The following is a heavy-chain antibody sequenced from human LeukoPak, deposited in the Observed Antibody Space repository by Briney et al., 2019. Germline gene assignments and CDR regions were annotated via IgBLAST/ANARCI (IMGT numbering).Heavy chain of an antibody. CDR3: ARGRGSGRWLDY. CDR1: GLTFSDYN. CDR2: ISSSGGTT. D-gene: IGHD3-10*01. V-gene: IGHV3-48*02. Sequence: PGGSLRLSCAASGLTFSDYNMNWVRQAPGKGLEWLSYISSSGGTTYSADSVKGRFTISRDNAKNSLYLQMNSLRDEDTAVYYCARGRGSGRWLDYWGQGNLVTVSS. J-gene: IGHJ4*02.